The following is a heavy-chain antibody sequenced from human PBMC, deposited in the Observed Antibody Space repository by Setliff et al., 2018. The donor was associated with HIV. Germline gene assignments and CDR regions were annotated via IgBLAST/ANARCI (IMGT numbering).Heavy chain of an antibody. J-gene: IGHJ4*02. V-gene: IGHV1-69*10. D-gene: IGHD3-9*01. Sequence: ASVKVSCKASGGTFSSYAISWVRQAPGQGLEWMGGIIPILGIANYAQKFQGRVTITADESTSTAYMELSSLRSEDTAVYYCARGRSRYFDWLPSTLSYYFDYWGQGTLVTAPQ. CDR1: GGTFSSYA. CDR3: ARGRSRYFDWLPSTLSYYFDY. CDR2: IIPILGIA.